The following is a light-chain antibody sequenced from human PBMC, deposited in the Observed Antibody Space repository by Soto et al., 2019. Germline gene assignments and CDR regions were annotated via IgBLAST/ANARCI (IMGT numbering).Light chain of an antibody. CDR3: CSYTTSSTRV. Sequence: QSALTQPASVSGSPGQSITISCTGTNSDIGGYNFVSWYQQHPGKAPKLMIYEVSNRPSGVSNRFSGSKSGNTASLTISGLQAEDEADYYCCSYTTSSTRVFGPGTKVTVL. CDR1: NSDIGGYNF. CDR2: EVS. V-gene: IGLV2-14*01. J-gene: IGLJ1*01.